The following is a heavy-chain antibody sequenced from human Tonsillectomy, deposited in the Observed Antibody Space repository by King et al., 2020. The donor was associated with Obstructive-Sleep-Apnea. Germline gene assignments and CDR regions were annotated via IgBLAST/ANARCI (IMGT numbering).Heavy chain of an antibody. V-gene: IGHV3-23*04. CDR3: AKDALGCSSTSCYQITDY. J-gene: IGHJ4*02. Sequence: VQLVESGGGLVQPGGSLRLSCAASGFTFSSYAMSWVRQAPGKGLEWVSAISGSGGSTYYADSVKGRFTISRDNSKNTLYLQMNSLRAEDTAVYYCAKDALGCSSTSCYQITDYWGQGTLVTVSS. CDR1: GFTFSSYA. D-gene: IGHD2-2*01. CDR2: ISGSGGST.